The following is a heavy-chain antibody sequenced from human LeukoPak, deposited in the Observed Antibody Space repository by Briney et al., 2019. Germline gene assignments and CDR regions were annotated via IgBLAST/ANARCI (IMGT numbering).Heavy chain of an antibody. Sequence: AGGSLRLSCAASGFTFSSYEMNWVRHAPGKGPGWVSYISSSGSTIYYADSVKGRFTISRDNAKNSLYLQMNSLRAEDTAVYYCARPAESVNSGYDSGFDYWGQGTLVTVSS. D-gene: IGHD5-12*01. V-gene: IGHV3-48*03. CDR3: ARPAESVNSGYDSGFDY. CDR2: ISSSGSTI. J-gene: IGHJ4*02. CDR1: GFTFSSYE.